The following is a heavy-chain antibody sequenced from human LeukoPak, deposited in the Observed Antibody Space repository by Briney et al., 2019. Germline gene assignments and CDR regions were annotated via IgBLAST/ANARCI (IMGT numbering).Heavy chain of an antibody. CDR2: ISGYNGNT. Sequence: ASVKVSCKTSGYTFTSYAITWVRQAPGQGLEWMGWISGYNGNTNYAQSFQDRVTMTTDTSTSTAYMELRSLRSDDTAIYYCARGVKTASPRYYFDLWGCGTLVTVSS. J-gene: IGHJ2*01. D-gene: IGHD2-21*02. V-gene: IGHV1-18*01. CDR3: ARGVKTASPRYYFDL. CDR1: GYTFTSYA.